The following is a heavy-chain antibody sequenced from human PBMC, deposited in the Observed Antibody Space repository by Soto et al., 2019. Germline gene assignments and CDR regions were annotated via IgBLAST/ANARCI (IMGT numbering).Heavy chain of an antibody. CDR2: IWYDGSNK. J-gene: IGHJ6*02. Sequence: SGGSLRLSCAAPGFTFSSYGMHWVRQAPGKGLEWVAVIWYDGSNKYYADSVKGRFTISRDNSKNTLYLQMNSLRAEDTAVYYCVGENYYYGMDVWGQGTTVTVSS. CDR3: VGENYYYGMDV. V-gene: IGHV3-33*01. CDR1: GFTFSSYG.